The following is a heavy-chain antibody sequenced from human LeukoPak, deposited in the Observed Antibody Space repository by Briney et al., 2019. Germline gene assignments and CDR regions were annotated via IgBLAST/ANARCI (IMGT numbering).Heavy chain of an antibody. J-gene: IGHJ4*02. CDR1: GYTFTSYG. Sequence: GASVKVSCKASGYTFTSYGISWVRQAPGQGLEWMGWISAYNGNTNYAQKLQGRVTMTTDTSTSTAYMELRSLRSDDTAVYYCARDVRVSSSWYQPHNFDYWGQGTLVTVSS. CDR2: ISAYNGNT. D-gene: IGHD6-13*01. CDR3: ARDVRVSSSWYQPHNFDY. V-gene: IGHV1-18*01.